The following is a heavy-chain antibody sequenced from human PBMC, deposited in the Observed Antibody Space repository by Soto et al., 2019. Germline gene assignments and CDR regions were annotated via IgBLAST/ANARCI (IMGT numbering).Heavy chain of an antibody. CDR1: GFTFSSYG. D-gene: IGHD6-13*01. J-gene: IGHJ3*02. CDR2: IWYDGSNK. CDR3: ARDVRGGIAAAVEAFDI. Sequence: QVQLVESGGGVVQPGRSLRLSCAASGFTFSSYGMHWVRQAPGKGLEWVAVIWYDGSNKYYADPVKGRFTISRDNSKNXXYLQMNSLRAEDTAVYYCARDVRGGIAAAVEAFDIWGQGTMVTVSS. V-gene: IGHV3-33*01.